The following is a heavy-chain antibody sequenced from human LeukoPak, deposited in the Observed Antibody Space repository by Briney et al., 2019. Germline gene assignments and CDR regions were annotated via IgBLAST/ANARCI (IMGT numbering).Heavy chain of an antibody. CDR3: ASASKEATGRAFDY. Sequence: GVTVRLSCAASGFTVSSNCMSWVRQAPGKGLEWVSFIYSGGSTSSADSVKGRFTISRDNSRNTLYLQMNSLRAEDTAVYYCASASKEATGRAFDYWGQGTLVTVSA. V-gene: IGHV3-53*01. D-gene: IGHD2-2*01. CDR1: GFTVSSNC. CDR2: IYSGGST. J-gene: IGHJ4*02.